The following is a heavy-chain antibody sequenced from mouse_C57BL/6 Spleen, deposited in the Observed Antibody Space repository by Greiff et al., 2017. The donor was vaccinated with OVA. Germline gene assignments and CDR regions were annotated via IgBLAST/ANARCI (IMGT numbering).Heavy chain of an antibody. CDR3: ARPEFYYGSMDY. V-gene: IGHV1-22*01. Sequence: EVQLQESGPELVKPGASVKMSCKASGYTFTDYNMHWVKQSHGKSLEWIGYINPNNGGTSYNQKFKGKATLTVNKSSSTAYMELRSLTSEDSAVYYCARPEFYYGSMDYWGQGTSVTVSS. D-gene: IGHD1-1*01. J-gene: IGHJ4*01. CDR1: GYTFTDYN. CDR2: INPNNGGT.